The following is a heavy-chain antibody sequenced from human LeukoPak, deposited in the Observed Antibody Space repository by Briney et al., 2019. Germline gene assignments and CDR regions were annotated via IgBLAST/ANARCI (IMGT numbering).Heavy chain of an antibody. CDR3: ARDGASLAVRAFDI. D-gene: IGHD1-1*01. CDR1: GFTFNNYA. CDR2: ISGDGVSP. J-gene: IGHJ3*02. Sequence: GGSLRLSCAASGFTFNNYALTWVRQTPGKGLECVSAISGDGVSPYYADSVRGRFTISRDNSKNTLYLQMNSLRAEDTAVYYCARDGASLAVRAFDIWGQGTMVTVSS. V-gene: IGHV3-23*01.